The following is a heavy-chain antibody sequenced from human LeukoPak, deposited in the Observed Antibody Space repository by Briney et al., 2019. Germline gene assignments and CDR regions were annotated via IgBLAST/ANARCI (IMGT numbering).Heavy chain of an antibody. V-gene: IGHV1-46*02. CDR3: AREKRGGLSGSLGGLFASYYTYYYMDV. CDR1: GYTFNMYY. CDR2: INPSDGAT. D-gene: IGHD3-16*01. Sequence: ASVKVSCKASGYTFNMYYMHWVRQAPGQGLEWMGMINPSDGATTYAQKFQGRIIMTRDISTTTVYMDLRSLTSKDTAVYFCAREKRGGLSGSLGGLFASYYTYYYMDVWGRGTTVTVSS. J-gene: IGHJ6*03.